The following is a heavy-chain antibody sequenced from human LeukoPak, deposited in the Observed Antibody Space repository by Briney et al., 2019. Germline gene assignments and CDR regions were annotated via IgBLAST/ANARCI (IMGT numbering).Heavy chain of an antibody. CDR2: ISPSSSYI. V-gene: IGHV3-21*01. Sequence: PGGSLRLYCAASGFILSTYIMTWVRQAPGKGLEWVSSISPSSSYIFYVDSVKGRFTISRDNAKNSLYLQMKSLRAEDTAVYYCAREATSDGSFGLWFDPWGQATLVTVSS. D-gene: IGHD3-3*01. CDR1: GFILSTYI. CDR3: AREATSDGSFGLWFDP. J-gene: IGHJ5*02.